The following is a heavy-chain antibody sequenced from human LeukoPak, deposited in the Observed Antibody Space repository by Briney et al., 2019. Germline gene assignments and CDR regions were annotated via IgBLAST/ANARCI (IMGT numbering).Heavy chain of an antibody. D-gene: IGHD5-24*01. CDR3: ARVAYNTYYYYYYMDV. CDR2: INPNSGGT. Sequence: GASVKVSCKASGYTFTGYYMHWVRQAPGQGLEWMGWINPNSGGTNYAQKFQGRVTMTRDTSISTAYMELSRLRSDDTAVYYCARVAYNTYYYYYYMDVWGKGTTDTVSS. CDR1: GYTFTGYY. J-gene: IGHJ6*03. V-gene: IGHV1-2*02.